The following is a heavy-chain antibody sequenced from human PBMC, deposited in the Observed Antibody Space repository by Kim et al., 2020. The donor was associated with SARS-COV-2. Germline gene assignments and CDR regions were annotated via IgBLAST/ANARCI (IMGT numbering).Heavy chain of an antibody. V-gene: IGHV4-34*01. D-gene: IGHD6-13*01. Sequence: SETLSLTCAVYGGSFSGYYWSWIRQPPGKGLEWIGEINHSGSTNYNPSLKSRVTISVDTSKNQFSLKLSSVTAADTAVYYCARGALGSSSWYPTYTFYFDYWGQGTLVTVSS. CDR3: ARGALGSSSWYPTYTFYFDY. CDR2: INHSGST. CDR1: GGSFSGYY. J-gene: IGHJ4*02.